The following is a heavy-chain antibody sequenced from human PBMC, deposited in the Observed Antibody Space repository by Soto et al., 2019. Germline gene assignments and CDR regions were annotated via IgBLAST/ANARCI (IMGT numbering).Heavy chain of an antibody. J-gene: IGHJ4*02. V-gene: IGHV3-30*03. CDR1: GFTFSSYG. D-gene: IGHD2-15*01. Sequence: QVQLVESGGGVVQPGRSLRLSCAASGFTFSSYGKHWVRQAPGKGLEWVGVISYDGSNKYYADSVKGRFTISRDNSKNTLYVQMNSLRGEDTAVYHCASDSSRFCSGGSCYSGGFDFWGQGTLVTVSS. CDR3: ASDSSRFCSGGSCYSGGFDF. CDR2: ISYDGSNK.